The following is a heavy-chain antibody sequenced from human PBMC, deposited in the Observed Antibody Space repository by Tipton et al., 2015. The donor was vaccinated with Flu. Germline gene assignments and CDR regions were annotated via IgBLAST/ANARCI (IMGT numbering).Heavy chain of an antibody. CDR2: IYYSGIT. V-gene: IGHV4-59*01. CDR3: ARVGGDYRDTSGFIPWFDL. J-gene: IGHJ5*02. Sequence: TLSLTCTVSGASISSYYWSWIPQPPGKGLEWIGYIYYSGITNYNPSLKSRVTISVDTSKNQFSLRLSSVTAADTAVYYCARVGGDYRDTSGFIPWFDLWGQGTLVTVSS. D-gene: IGHD3-22*01. CDR1: GASISSYY.